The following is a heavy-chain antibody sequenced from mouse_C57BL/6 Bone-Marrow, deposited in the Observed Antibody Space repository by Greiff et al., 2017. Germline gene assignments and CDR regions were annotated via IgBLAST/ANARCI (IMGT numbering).Heavy chain of an antibody. CDR1: GFPINSGYY. CDR3: AGDRSFEYDGYVDV. Sequence: VQLQESGPGLVKPSQSLFLTCSITGFPINSGYYWIWIRKSPGKPLAWMGYITHNGETLYNPSLQSPISITRETSKIQFFLQLNSVTTEDTAMYYCAGDRSFEYDGYVDVGGTGTTVTVSS. J-gene: IGHJ1*03. CDR2: ITHNGET. V-gene: IGHV12-3*01. D-gene: IGHD2-4*01.